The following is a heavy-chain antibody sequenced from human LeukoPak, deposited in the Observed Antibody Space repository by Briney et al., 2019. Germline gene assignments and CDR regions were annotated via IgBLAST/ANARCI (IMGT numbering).Heavy chain of an antibody. J-gene: IGHJ4*02. CDR1: GYSFTSHW. CDR2: SFPGDFDT. Sequence: GESLKISCKGSGYSFTSHWIGWVRHMRGKGPEWMGISFPGDFDTRYSPSFQGQVTISADKSISTASLQWSSLKASDTAMYYCARVSTPSAYDPFDFWGQGTLVTVSS. CDR3: ARVSTPSAYDPFDF. D-gene: IGHD5-12*01. V-gene: IGHV5-51*01.